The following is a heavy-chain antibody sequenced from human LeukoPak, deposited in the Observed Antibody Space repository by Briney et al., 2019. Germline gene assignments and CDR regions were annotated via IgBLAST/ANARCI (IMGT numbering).Heavy chain of an antibody. Sequence: GGSLRLSCAASGFTFSSYAMNWVRQAPGKGLEWVSAITGSGGRTYYADSVKGRFTISRDNSKNTLYLQMNSLRTEDTALYYCAARRLTVTTEIDYWGQGTLVTVSS. V-gene: IGHV3-23*01. J-gene: IGHJ4*02. CDR2: ITGSGGRT. CDR3: AARRLTVTTEIDY. CDR1: GFTFSSYA. D-gene: IGHD4-17*01.